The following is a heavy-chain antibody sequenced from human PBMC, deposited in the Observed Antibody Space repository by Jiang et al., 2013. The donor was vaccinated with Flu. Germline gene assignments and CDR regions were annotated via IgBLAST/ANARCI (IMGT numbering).Heavy chain of an antibody. J-gene: IGHJ6*02. D-gene: IGHD6-13*01. Sequence: SQTLSLTCAISGDSVSSNSAAWNWIRQSPSRGLEWLGRTYYRSKWYNDYAVSVKSRITINPDTSKNQFSLQLNSVTPEDTAVYYCARDGDLQQQVADFYYGMDVWGQGTTVTVSS. V-gene: IGHV6-1*01. CDR2: TYYRSKWYN. CDR1: GDSVSSNSAA. CDR3: ARDGDLQQQVADFYYGMDV.